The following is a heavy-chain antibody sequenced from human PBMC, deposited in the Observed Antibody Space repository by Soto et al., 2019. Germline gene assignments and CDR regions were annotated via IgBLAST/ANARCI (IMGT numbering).Heavy chain of an antibody. D-gene: IGHD6-6*01. J-gene: IGHJ6*02. CDR3: ASHGRQLVDYYYGMDV. CDR1: GGTFSSYA. V-gene: IGHV1-69*12. Sequence: QVQLVQSGAEVKKPGSSVNVSCKASGGTFSSYAISWVRQAPGQGLEWMGGIIPIFGTANYAQKFQGRVTITADESTSTAYMELSSLRSEDTAVYYCASHGRQLVDYYYGMDVWGQGTTVTVSS. CDR2: IIPIFGTA.